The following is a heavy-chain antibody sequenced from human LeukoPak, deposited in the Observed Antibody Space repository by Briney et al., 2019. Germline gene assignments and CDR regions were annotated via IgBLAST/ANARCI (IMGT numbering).Heavy chain of an antibody. J-gene: IGHJ4*02. V-gene: IGHV3-23*01. D-gene: IGHD3-22*01. CDR3: AEPEGGYYDIRPD. Sequence: GGSLRLSCAASGFTFNSAWMNWVRQAPGKGLEWVSAISGSGGSTYYADSVKGRFTISRDNSKNTLYLQMNSLRAEDTAVYYCAEPEGGYYDIRPDWGQGTLVTVSS. CDR1: GFTFNSAW. CDR2: ISGSGGST.